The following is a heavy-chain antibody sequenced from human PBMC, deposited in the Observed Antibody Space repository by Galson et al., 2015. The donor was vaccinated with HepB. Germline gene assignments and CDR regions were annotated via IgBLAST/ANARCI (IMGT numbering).Heavy chain of an antibody. CDR3: AKTSRRVVIGGEFDY. Sequence: SLRLSCAASGFTFDDYAMHWVRQAPGKGLEWVSGISWNSGTINYADSVRGRFTISRDNAKNSLYLQMNSLKSEDTALYYCAKTSRRVVIGGEFDYWGQGTLVTVSS. V-gene: IGHV3-9*01. CDR1: GFTFDDYA. J-gene: IGHJ4*02. D-gene: IGHD3-22*01. CDR2: ISWNSGTI.